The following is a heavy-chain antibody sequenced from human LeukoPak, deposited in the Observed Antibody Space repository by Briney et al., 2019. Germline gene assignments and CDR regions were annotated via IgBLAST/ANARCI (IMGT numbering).Heavy chain of an antibody. CDR3: ARRAVPGGSYWNPYFDY. CDR1: GYIFTSYW. CDR2: IFPGDSDT. V-gene: IGHV5-51*01. D-gene: IGHD3-10*01. Sequence: GESLKISCQASGYIFTSYWIAWVRQIPGKGLEYMGSIFPGDSDTRYSPPFQGQVTISADKSNTTAYLQWRSLKASDTAVYYCARRAVPGGSYWNPYFDYWGQGALVTVSS. J-gene: IGHJ4*02.